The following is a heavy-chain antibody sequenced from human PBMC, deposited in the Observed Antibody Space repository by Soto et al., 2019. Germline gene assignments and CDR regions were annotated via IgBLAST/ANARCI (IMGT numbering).Heavy chain of an antibody. J-gene: IGHJ4*02. Sequence: QVQLQESGPGLVKPSGTLSLTCAVSGGSISSSNWWSWVRQPPGKGLEWIGEIYHSGSTNYNPSLNSRVTIAVDKSKNQFSLKLSSVTAADTAVYYCARDLKSELDSGYFDYWGQGTLVTVSS. CDR1: GGSISSSNW. CDR3: ARDLKSELDSGYFDY. V-gene: IGHV4-4*02. D-gene: IGHD1-26*01. CDR2: IYHSGST.